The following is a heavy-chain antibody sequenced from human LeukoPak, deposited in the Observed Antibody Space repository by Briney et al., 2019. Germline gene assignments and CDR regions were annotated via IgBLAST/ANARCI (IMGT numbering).Heavy chain of an antibody. CDR1: GYTFTSYY. CDR3: ARRELAGSTAYFDY. CDR2: INPSGGST. V-gene: IGHV1-46*01. D-gene: IGHD1-26*01. Sequence: ASVKVSCKASGYTFTSYYIHWVRQAPGRGLEWMGIINPSGGSTNYAQDFQGRVTMTRDTSTSTVYMELSSLRSEDTAVYYCARRELAGSTAYFDYWGQGTLVTVSS. J-gene: IGHJ4*02.